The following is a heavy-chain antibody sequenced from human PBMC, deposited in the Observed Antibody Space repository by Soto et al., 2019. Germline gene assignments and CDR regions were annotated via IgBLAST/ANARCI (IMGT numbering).Heavy chain of an antibody. Sequence: QVQLQQSGPRLVKPSQTLSLTCAISGDSVSSNSVAWNWIRQSPSRGLEWLGRTYYRSKWYNDYALSVKSRITLNPDTSKNQFSRQLNSVTPEDTAVYYCARTRVYDSYNYYGMAVWGQGTTVTVSS. J-gene: IGHJ6*02. V-gene: IGHV6-1*01. D-gene: IGHD3-3*01. CDR3: ARTRVYDSYNYYGMAV. CDR2: TYYRSKWYN. CDR1: GDSVSSNSVA.